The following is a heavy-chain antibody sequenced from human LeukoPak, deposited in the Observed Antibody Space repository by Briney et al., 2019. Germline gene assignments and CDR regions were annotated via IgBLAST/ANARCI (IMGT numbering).Heavy chain of an antibody. CDR1: GGSIRTGGYH. D-gene: IGHD2-2*01. Sequence: SQTLSLTCTVSGGSIRTGGYHWSWIRQHPGKGLEWIGYIYYSGSTNYNPSLKSRVTISVDTSKNQFSLKLSSVTAADTAVYYCARFGGCSSTSCYPPDLPDYWGQGTLVTVSS. V-gene: IGHV4-31*03. CDR3: ARFGGCSSTSCYPPDLPDY. CDR2: IYYSGST. J-gene: IGHJ4*02.